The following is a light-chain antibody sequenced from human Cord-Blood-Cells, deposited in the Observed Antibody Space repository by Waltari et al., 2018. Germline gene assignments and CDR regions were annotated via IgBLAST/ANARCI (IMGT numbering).Light chain of an antibody. Sequence: DIQMTQYPSSVSASVGDRVTITCRASHGIRSCLDWYQKKPGKAPKLLIYAASSLQSGVPSRFSGSGSGTDFTLTISSLHPEDFATYYCQQANSFPITVGQGTRLEIK. J-gene: IGKJ5*01. CDR1: HGIRSC. CDR3: QQANSFPIT. CDR2: AAS. V-gene: IGKV1-12*01.